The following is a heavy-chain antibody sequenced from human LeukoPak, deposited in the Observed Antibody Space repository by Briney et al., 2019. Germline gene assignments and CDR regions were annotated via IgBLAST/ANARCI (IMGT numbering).Heavy chain of an antibody. Sequence: SVKVSCKASGGTFSSYAISSVRQAPGQGLEWMGGIIPIFGTANYAQKFQGRVTITADETTSTAYMELSSLRSEDTTVYCCAREKKYDFWSGYYAPWYFDYWGQGTLVTVSS. D-gene: IGHD3-3*01. CDR2: IIPIFGTA. V-gene: IGHV1-69*13. J-gene: IGHJ4*02. CDR1: GGTFSSYA. CDR3: AREKKYDFWSGYYAPWYFDY.